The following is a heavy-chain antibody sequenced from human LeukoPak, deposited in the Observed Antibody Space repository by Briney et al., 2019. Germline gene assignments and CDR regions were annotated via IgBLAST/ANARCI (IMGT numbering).Heavy chain of an antibody. CDR2: INSDGSST. CDR1: GFTFSSYW. Sequence: GGSLRLSCAASGFTFSSYWMHWVRQAPGKGLVWVSLINSDGSSTSYADSVKGRFTISRDNAKNTLYLQMNSLRAEDTAVYYCARGSSGWYELAYFDYWGQGTLVTVSS. CDR3: ARGSSGWYELAYFDY. J-gene: IGHJ4*02. V-gene: IGHV3-74*01. D-gene: IGHD6-19*01.